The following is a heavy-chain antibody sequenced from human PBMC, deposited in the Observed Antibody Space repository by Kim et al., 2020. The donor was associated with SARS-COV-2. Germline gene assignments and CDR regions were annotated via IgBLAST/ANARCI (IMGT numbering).Heavy chain of an antibody. CDR1: GGSISSYY. D-gene: IGHD3-22*01. V-gene: IGHV4-59*01. CDR2: IYYSGST. CDR3: ARANDSSGTDY. J-gene: IGHJ4*02. Sequence: SETLSLTCTVSGGSISSYYWSWIRQPPGKGLEWIGYIYYSGSTNYNPSLKSRVTISVDTSKNQFSLKLSSVTAADTAVYYCARANDSSGTDYWGQGTLVTVSS.